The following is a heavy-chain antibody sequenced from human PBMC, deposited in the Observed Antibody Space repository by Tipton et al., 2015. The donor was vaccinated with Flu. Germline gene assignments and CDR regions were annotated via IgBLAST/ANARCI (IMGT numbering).Heavy chain of an antibody. V-gene: IGHV4-61*01. Sequence: TLSLTCSVSGDSIGSGYCWGWVRQPPGKGLEWLGYIYYTGSTNYNPSLKGRVTFSVDTSNSHFSLKLSSVTAADTAVYYCAGDWVGTTTGWFDPWGQGTLVTVSS. J-gene: IGHJ5*02. CDR2: IYYTGST. D-gene: IGHD1-26*01. CDR1: GDSIGSGYC. CDR3: AGDWVGTTTGWFDP.